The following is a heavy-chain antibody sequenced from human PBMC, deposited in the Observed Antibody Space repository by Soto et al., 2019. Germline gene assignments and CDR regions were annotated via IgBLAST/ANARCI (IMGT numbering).Heavy chain of an antibody. Sequence: ASETLSLTCTVSGGSISSYYWSWIRQPPGKGLEWIGYIYYSGSTNYNPSLKSRVTISVDTSKNQFSLKLSSVTAADTAVYYCAREEAVASNWFDPWGQGTLVTVSS. CDR2: IYYSGST. CDR3: AREEAVASNWFDP. J-gene: IGHJ5*02. CDR1: GGSISSYY. V-gene: IGHV4-59*01. D-gene: IGHD6-19*01.